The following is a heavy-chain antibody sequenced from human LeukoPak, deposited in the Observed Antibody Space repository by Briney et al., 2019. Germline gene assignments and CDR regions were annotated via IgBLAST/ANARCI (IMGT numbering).Heavy chain of an antibody. CDR3: AKGGSSGWYADY. V-gene: IGHV3-23*01. CDR1: GFTFSSSA. J-gene: IGHJ4*02. CDR2: ISGSGDST. Sequence: GGSLRLSCAASGFTFSSSAMSWVRQAPGKGLEWVSAISGSGDSTYYADSVKGRFTTSRDNSKNTLYLQMNSLRAEDTAVYYCAKGGSSGWYADYWGQGTLVTVSS. D-gene: IGHD6-19*01.